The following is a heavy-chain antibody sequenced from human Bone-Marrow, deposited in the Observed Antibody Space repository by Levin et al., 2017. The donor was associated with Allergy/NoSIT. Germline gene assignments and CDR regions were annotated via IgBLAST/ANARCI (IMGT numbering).Heavy chain of an antibody. D-gene: IGHD2-15*01. CDR1: CYSIRSAYY. CDR3: ARTLGYCSGDSCYFYFDY. CDR2: IYHSGST. V-gene: IGHV4-38-2*01. Sequence: SQTLSLTCAVSCYSIRSAYYWGWIRQPPGEGLEWIGNIYHSGSTYYNPSLKSRVTISVDTSKNQFSLKVTSVTAADTAVYYCARTLGYCSGDSCYFYFDYWGRGTLVTVSS. J-gene: IGHJ4*02.